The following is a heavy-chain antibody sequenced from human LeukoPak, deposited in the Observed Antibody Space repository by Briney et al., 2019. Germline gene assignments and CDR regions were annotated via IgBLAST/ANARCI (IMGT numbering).Heavy chain of an antibody. V-gene: IGHV3-64*04. Sequence: PGGSLRLSCSASGFTFSSYAMHWVRQAPGKGLEYVSAISSNGGSTYYADSVKGRFTISRDNSKNTLYLQMNSLRAEDTAGYYCAKGRNDYGDAALNYWGQGTLVTVSS. CDR1: GFTFSSYA. CDR3: AKGRNDYGDAALNY. D-gene: IGHD4-17*01. J-gene: IGHJ4*02. CDR2: ISSNGGST.